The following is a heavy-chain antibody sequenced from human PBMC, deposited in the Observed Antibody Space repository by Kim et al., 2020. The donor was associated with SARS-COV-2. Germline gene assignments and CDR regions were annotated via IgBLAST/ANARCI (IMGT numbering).Heavy chain of an antibody. D-gene: IGHD3-9*01. V-gene: IGHV4-59*09. J-gene: IGHJ5*02. CDR3: ARGYYDILTGYLNWFDP. Sequence: LQSRVTISVDTSKNPFSLKLSSVTAADTAVYYCARGYYDILTGYLNWFDPWGQGTLVTVSS.